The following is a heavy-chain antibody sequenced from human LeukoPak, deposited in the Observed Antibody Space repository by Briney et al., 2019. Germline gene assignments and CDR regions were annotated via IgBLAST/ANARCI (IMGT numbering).Heavy chain of an antibody. Sequence: PSETLSLTCTVSGGSISSYYWSWIRQPPGKGLEWIGYIYYSGSTNYNPSLKSRVTISVDTSKNQFSLKLSSVTAADTAVYYCARGDYSDKNYYDGMDVWGQGTTVAVSS. CDR1: GGSISSYY. CDR3: ARGDYSDKNYYDGMDV. J-gene: IGHJ6*02. V-gene: IGHV4-59*01. D-gene: IGHD4-17*01. CDR2: IYYSGST.